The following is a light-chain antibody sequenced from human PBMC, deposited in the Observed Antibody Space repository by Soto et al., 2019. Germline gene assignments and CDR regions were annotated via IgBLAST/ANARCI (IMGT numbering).Light chain of an antibody. CDR3: QQTYSIPRT. J-gene: IGKJ1*01. CDR1: QSISIY. V-gene: IGKV1-39*01. CDR2: ASS. Sequence: DIHMTKSPASLSAPAGARVTIPCRTSQSISIYLNWYQQIPGKAPKLLIYASSNLHTGVPSRFSGSASGTDFTLTISSLQPEDSATYYCQQTYSIPRTFGQGTKVDIK.